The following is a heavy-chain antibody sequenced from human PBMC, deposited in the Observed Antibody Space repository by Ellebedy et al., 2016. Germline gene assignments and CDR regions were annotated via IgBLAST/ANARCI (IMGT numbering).Heavy chain of an antibody. J-gene: IGHJ1*01. V-gene: IGHV3-23*01. D-gene: IGHD6-13*01. CDR2: VSGSGGST. CDR3: AKGGGLPAAGIIFG. CDR1: GFTFSSYA. Sequence: GESLKISXAASGFTFSSYAMSWVRQAPGKGLEWVSGVSGSGGSTYYADSVKGRFTISRDNSRNTLYLQMNSLRVEDTATYYCAKGGGLPAAGIIFGWGQGTLVTVSS.